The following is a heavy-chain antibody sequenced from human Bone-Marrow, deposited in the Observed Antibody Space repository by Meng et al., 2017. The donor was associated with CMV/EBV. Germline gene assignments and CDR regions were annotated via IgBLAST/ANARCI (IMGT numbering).Heavy chain of an antibody. CDR3: ARVPWNLELILNY. CDR2: INPYSGGA. V-gene: IGHV1-2*02. Sequence: GGSLRLSCKASGYPFTNYYVHWVRQAPGQGLEWMGWINPYSGGANYAQKFQGRVIMTRDTSISTAYMELSSLRSDDTAVYYCARVPWNLELILNYWGQGTLVTVSS. CDR1: GYPFTNYY. D-gene: IGHD1-7*01. J-gene: IGHJ4*02.